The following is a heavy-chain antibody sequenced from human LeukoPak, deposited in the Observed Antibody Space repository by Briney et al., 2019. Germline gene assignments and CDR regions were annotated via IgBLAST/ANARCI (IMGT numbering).Heavy chain of an antibody. V-gene: IGHV1-2*02. J-gene: IGHJ4*02. CDR1: GYSFTGSD. Sequence: ASVKLSCKSSGYSFTGSDMHWVQQAHGQGLEWMGWINTDSRGTTLAEKFQGRVTMTADTSTSTAYMELSSLKSDDTAVYFCARGISGTTHSFDFWGQGTLVTVSS. D-gene: IGHD1-20*01. CDR2: INTDSRGT. CDR3: ARGISGTTHSFDF.